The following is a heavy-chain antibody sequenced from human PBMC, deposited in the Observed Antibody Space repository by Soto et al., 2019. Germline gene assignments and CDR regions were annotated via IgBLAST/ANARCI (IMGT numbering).Heavy chain of an antibody. CDR1: GFSVSTHH. V-gene: IGHV3-53*01. Sequence: GGSLRLSCAASGFSVSTHHMTWVRQAPGKGLEWVSVIYSGGSTYYADSVKGRFTISRDNSKNTLHLQMNSLRAEDTAVYYCARGSGSLYYFDFWGRGTLVTVSS. D-gene: IGHD1-26*01. CDR2: IYSGGST. CDR3: ARGSGSLYYFDF. J-gene: IGHJ4*02.